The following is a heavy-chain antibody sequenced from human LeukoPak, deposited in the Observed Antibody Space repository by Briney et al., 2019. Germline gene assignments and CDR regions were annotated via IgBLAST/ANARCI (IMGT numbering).Heavy chain of an antibody. D-gene: IGHD2-15*01. V-gene: IGHV1-2*02. CDR3: ARAGYCSGGSCRNWIDP. J-gene: IGHJ5*02. CDR2: INPNTGHT. Sequence: ASVKVSCKTSGYTFTDYYMHRVRQAPGQGLEWMGWINPNTGHTNYPQKFQGRVTMTRDTSITTAYMELSRLSSDDTALYYCARAGYCSGGSCRNWIDPWGQGTLVTVSS. CDR1: GYTFTDYY.